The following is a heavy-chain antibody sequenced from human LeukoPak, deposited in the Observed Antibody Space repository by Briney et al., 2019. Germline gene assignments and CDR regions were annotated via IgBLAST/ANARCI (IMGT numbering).Heavy chain of an antibody. CDR2: ISGSGGST. CDR3: AKPVVQEEGAFDI. J-gene: IGHJ3*02. Sequence: GGSLRLSCATSGFTFSCYAMSWVRQAPGKGLEWVSAISGSGGSTYYADSVKGRFTISRDNSKNPLYLQMNSLRAEDTGVYYCAKPVVQEEGAFDIWGEGTMVTVSS. CDR1: GFTFSCYA. D-gene: IGHD3-10*01. V-gene: IGHV3-23*01.